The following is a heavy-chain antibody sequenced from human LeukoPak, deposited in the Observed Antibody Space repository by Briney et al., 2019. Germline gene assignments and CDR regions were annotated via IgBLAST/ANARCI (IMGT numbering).Heavy chain of an antibody. Sequence: GGSMRLSCAASGFTVSSNYMSWVRQAPGKGLEWVSVIYSGGSTYYADSVKGRFTISRDNSKNTLYLQMNSLRAEDTAVYYCARGFSGYDAPCDYWGKGTTVTVSS. CDR2: IYSGGST. D-gene: IGHD5-12*01. V-gene: IGHV3-53*01. J-gene: IGHJ6*04. CDR1: GFTVSSNY. CDR3: ARGFSGYDAPCDY.